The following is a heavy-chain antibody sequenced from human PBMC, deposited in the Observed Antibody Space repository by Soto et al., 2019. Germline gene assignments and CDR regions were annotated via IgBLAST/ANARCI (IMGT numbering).Heavy chain of an antibody. CDR3: ARDNWITTRHRDV. Sequence: QVQLVQSAAEVKKPGASLKVSCRASAYTLTDCGVHWVRHAAGEALEWMGWINHNNGDTKYSQKFQGRVTMTTDTSANTDYMELSGLRSEDTAVYYCARDNWITTRHRDVWGQGTTVTVSS. J-gene: IGHJ6*02. CDR2: INHNNGDT. CDR1: AYTLTDCG. D-gene: IGHD1-1*01. V-gene: IGHV1-3*01.